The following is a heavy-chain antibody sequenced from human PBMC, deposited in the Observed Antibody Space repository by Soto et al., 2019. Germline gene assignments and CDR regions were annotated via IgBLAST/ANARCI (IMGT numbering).Heavy chain of an antibody. Sequence: QVQLQESGPGLVKPSETLSLTCTVSGGSISSYYWSWIRQPPGKGLEWIGYIYYSGSTNYNPSLKSRVTISVDTSNNQFSLKLSSVTAADTAVYYCASFSCSSTSCFQAAYFDYWGQGTLVTVSS. CDR1: GGSISSYY. J-gene: IGHJ4*02. CDR3: ASFSCSSTSCFQAAYFDY. D-gene: IGHD2-2*01. CDR2: IYYSGST. V-gene: IGHV4-59*01.